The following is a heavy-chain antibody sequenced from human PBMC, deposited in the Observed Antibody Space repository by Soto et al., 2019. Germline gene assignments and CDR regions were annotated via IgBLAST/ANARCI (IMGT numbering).Heavy chain of an antibody. J-gene: IGHJ6*03. CDR3: AKVNGYYDILTGYGYYYYMDV. CDR1: GFTFSSYA. V-gene: IGHV3-23*01. CDR2: ISGSGGST. Sequence: EVQLLESGGGLVQPGGSLRLSCAASGFTFSSYAMSWVRQAPGKGLEWVSAISGSGGSTYYADSVKGRFTISRDNSKNTLYLQMNSLRAEDTAVYYCAKVNGYYDILTGYGYYYYMDVWGKGTTVTVSS. D-gene: IGHD3-9*01.